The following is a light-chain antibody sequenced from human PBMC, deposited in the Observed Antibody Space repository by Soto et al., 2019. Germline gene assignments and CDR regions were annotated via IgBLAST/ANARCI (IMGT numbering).Light chain of an antibody. CDR2: AAS. Sequence: DIQMTQSPSSVSASVGDRVTITCWASQGINSWLAWYQQKPGKAPKLLIYAASSLQRGVPSRFSGSGSGTDFSLTISSLQPEDSATYYCQHTNSFPYAFGQGTKLEIK. V-gene: IGKV1-12*01. J-gene: IGKJ2*01. CDR3: QHTNSFPYA. CDR1: QGINSW.